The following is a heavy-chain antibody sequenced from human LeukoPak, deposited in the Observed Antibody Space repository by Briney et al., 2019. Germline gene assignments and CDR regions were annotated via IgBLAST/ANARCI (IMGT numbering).Heavy chain of an antibody. D-gene: IGHD3-16*01. J-gene: IGHJ4*02. CDR1: GYKFTNSW. CDR3: ARQGRGGLAYFDY. V-gene: IGHV5-51*01. Sequence: PGESLKISCKGSGYKFTNSWIGWVRQMPGKGLEWMGIIYPGDSDTTYSPSFRGQVTISADKSISTAYLQWSSLKASDTAMYYCARQGRGGLAYFDYWGQGTLVTVSS. CDR2: IYPGDSDT.